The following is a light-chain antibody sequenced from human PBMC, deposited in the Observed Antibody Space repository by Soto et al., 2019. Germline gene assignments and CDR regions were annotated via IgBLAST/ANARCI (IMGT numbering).Light chain of an antibody. CDR3: QQRSDWPPIT. Sequence: VLTQSPNTLSLSPGERATLSYRASQSISSYLAWYQQKPGQSPRLLIYGASNRATGIPARFSGSGSGTDFTLTISSLEPEDFAVYYCQQRSDWPPITFGQGTRLE. CDR1: QSISSY. V-gene: IGKV3-11*01. CDR2: GAS. J-gene: IGKJ5*01.